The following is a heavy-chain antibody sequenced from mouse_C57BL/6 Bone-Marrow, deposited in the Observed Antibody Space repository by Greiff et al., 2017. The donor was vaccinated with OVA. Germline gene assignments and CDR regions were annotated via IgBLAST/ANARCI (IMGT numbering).Heavy chain of an antibody. V-gene: IGHV14-2*01. J-gene: IGHJ4*01. CDR2: IDPEDGET. CDR1: GFNIKDYY. D-gene: IGHD1-1*01. CDR3: ARNSPPYYYGSSYEAMDY. Sequence: EVKLVESGAELVKPGASVKLSCTASGFNIKDYYMHWVKQRTEQGLEWIGRIDPEDGETKYAPKFQGKATITADTASNTAYLQLSSLTSEDTAVYYCARNSPPYYYGSSYEAMDYWGQGTSVTVSS.